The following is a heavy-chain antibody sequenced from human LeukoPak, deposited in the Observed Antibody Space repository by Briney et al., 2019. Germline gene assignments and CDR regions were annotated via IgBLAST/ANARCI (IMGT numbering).Heavy chain of an antibody. J-gene: IGHJ4*02. CDR2: INPNSGGT. CDR3: ARDKYYYDSSGPAPFDY. Sequence: ASVKVSCKASGYTFTGYYMHCVRQAPGQGLEWMVWINPNSGGTNYAQKFQGRVTMTRDTSISTAYMELSRLRSDDTAVYYCARDKYYYDSSGPAPFDYWGQGTLVTVSS. CDR1: GYTFTGYY. V-gene: IGHV1-2*02. D-gene: IGHD3-22*01.